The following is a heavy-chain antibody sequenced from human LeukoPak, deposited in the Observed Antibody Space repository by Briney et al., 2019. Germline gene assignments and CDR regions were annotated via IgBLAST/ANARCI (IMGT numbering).Heavy chain of an antibody. V-gene: IGHV4-39*01. D-gene: IGHD1-7*01. Sequence: PSETLSLTCTVSGGSISSSSYYWGWIRQPPGKGLEWIGSIYYSGSTYYNPSLKSRVTISVDTSKNQFSLKLSSVTAADTAVYYCARVLGGSVRDWNWGPLRYWGQGTLVTVSS. J-gene: IGHJ4*02. CDR3: ARVLGGSVRDWNWGPLRY. CDR2: IYYSGST. CDR1: GGSISSSSYY.